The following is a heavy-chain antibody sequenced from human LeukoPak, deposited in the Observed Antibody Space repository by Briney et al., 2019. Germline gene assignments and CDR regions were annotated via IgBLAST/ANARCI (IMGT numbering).Heavy chain of an antibody. CDR2: ISWDGGST. D-gene: IGHD1-1*01. CDR1: GFTFDEYT. J-gene: IGHJ4*02. CDR3: SAGDTGSREGY. Sequence: GGSLRLSCAASGFTFDEYTMHWVRQAPGKGLEWVSLISWDGGSTYYADSVKGRFTISRDNSKNSLYLQMNGLRTEDTALYYCSAGDTGSREGYWGQGTLVTVSS. V-gene: IGHV3-43*01.